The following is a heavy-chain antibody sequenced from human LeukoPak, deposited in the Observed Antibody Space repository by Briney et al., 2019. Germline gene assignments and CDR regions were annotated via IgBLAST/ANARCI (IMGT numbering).Heavy chain of an antibody. CDR2: ISAYNGNT. CDR1: GYTFTSYG. J-gene: IGHJ4*02. CDR3: ARDQGLLWSGELSLDY. Sequence: ASVKVSCKASGYTFTSYGISWVRQAPGQGLEWMGWISAYNGNTNYAQKLRGRVTMTTDTSTSTAYMELRSLRSDDTAVYYCARDQGLLWSGELSLDYWGQGTLVTVSS. V-gene: IGHV1-18*01. D-gene: IGHD3-10*01.